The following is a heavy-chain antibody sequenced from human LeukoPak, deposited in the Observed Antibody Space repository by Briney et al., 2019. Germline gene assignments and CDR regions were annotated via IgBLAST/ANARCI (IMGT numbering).Heavy chain of an antibody. Sequence: ASVKVSCKASGYSFSNYGLNWVRQVPGQGLEWMGRIAAYSGNTNYADKFQGRVTMTADTSTNTAYMELKTLTSDDTAIYYCARGAEGGTSMRNRYYYYYMDVWGKGITVTVSS. CDR1: GYSFSNYG. CDR3: ARGAEGGTSMRNRYYYYYMDV. J-gene: IGHJ6*03. D-gene: IGHD1-1*01. CDR2: IAAYSGNT. V-gene: IGHV1-18*01.